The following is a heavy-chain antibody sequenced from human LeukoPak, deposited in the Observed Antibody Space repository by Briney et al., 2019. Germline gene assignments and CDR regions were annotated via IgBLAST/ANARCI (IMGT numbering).Heavy chain of an antibody. CDR1: GYSFTSYY. V-gene: IGHV5-51*01. CDR2: IYPGDSDT. CDR3: ARQLGGFGSYYEDEYYFDS. D-gene: IGHD1-26*01. J-gene: IGHJ4*02. Sequence: GESLKISCKGSGYSFTSYYIGWVRQRPGKGLEWMGIIYPGDSDTRHSPSFQGQVTISADKSISTAYLQWSSLKASDTAMYYCARQLGGFGSYYEDEYYFDSWGQGTLVTVSS.